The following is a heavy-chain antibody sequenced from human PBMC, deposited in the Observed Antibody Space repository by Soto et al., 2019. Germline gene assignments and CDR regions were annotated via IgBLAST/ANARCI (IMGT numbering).Heavy chain of an antibody. Sequence: ESGGGLVKPGGSLRLSCAASGFTFSDYYMSWIRQAPGKGLEWVSYISSSGSTIYYADSVKGRFTISRDNAKNSLYLQMNSLRAEDTAVYYCAGGPFYYYDSSGYPPRFDYWGQGTLVTVSS. CDR2: ISSSGSTI. V-gene: IGHV3-11*01. J-gene: IGHJ4*02. CDR3: AGGPFYYYDSSGYPPRFDY. D-gene: IGHD3-22*01. CDR1: GFTFSDYY.